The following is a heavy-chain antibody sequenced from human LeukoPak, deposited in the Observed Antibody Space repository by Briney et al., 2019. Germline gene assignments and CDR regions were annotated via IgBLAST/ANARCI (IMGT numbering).Heavy chain of an antibody. J-gene: IGHJ4*02. V-gene: IGHV4-38-2*02. Sequence: SETLSLTCTVSGYSITSGYYWGWIRQPPGKGLEWIGSINHSGTTYYNPSLKSRVTISVDTSNNQFSLKLNSVTAADAAVYFCAIGYGDILRSFDYWGQGTLVTVSS. D-gene: IGHD3-9*01. CDR3: AIGYGDILRSFDY. CDR1: GYSITSGYY. CDR2: INHSGTT.